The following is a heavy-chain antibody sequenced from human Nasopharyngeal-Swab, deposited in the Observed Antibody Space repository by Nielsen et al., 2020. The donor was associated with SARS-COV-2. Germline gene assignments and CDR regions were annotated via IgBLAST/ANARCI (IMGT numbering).Heavy chain of an antibody. CDR2: INHSGST. CDR3: ARGLAGHDFWSGYYKVSHWFDP. D-gene: IGHD3-3*01. J-gene: IGHJ5*02. Sequence: ESLKISCAVYGGSFSGYYWSWIRQPPGKGLEWIGEINHSGSTNYNPSLKSRVTISVDTSNNQFSLKLCSVTAADTAVYYCARGLAGHDFWSGYYKVSHWFDPWGQGTLVTVSS. V-gene: IGHV4-34*01. CDR1: GGSFSGYY.